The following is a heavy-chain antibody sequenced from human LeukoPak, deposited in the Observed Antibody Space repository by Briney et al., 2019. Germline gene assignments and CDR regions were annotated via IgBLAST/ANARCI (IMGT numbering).Heavy chain of an antibody. CDR3: ARGGSSWFYYYMDV. CDR2: INHSGSI. V-gene: IGHV4-34*01. Sequence: SETLSLTCAVHGGSFSGYYWSWIPQPPGKGLEWIGEINHSGSINYNPSLKSRVTISVDTSKNQFSLKLSSVTAADTAVYYCARGGSSWFYYYMDVWGKGTTVTVSS. CDR1: GGSFSGYY. D-gene: IGHD6-13*01. J-gene: IGHJ6*03.